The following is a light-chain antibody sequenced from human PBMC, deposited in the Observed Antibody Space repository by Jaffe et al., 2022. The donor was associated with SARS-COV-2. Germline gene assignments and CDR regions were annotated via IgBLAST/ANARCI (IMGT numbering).Light chain of an antibody. CDR1: QSVSTSF. CDR2: GES. J-gene: IGKJ4*01. Sequence: EVVLTQSPGTLSLSPGERATLSCRASQSVSTSFLAWYQQKPGQAPRLLIYGESRRATGIPDRFRASGSGTDFTLTISRVDPEDFAVYYCQQYGGSSFAFGGGTKVEIK. CDR3: QQYGGSSFA. V-gene: IGKV3-20*01.